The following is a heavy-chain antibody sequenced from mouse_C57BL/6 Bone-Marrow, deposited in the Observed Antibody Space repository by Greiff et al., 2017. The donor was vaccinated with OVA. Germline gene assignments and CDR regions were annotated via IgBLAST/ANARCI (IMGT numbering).Heavy chain of an antibody. CDR1: GFNSKDDY. CDR2: IDPENGDT. CDR3: TTYRY. J-gene: IGHJ2*01. Sequence: EVQLQQSGAELVRPGASVKLSCTASGFNSKDDYMHWVKERPEHGLEWIGWIDPENGDTEYASKFQGKATITADTSSKTVYLQLSSLTSEDTAVYDCTTYRYWGQGTTLTVSS. V-gene: IGHV14-4*01.